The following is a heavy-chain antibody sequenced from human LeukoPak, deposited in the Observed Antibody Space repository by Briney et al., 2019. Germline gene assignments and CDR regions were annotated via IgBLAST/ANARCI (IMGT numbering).Heavy chain of an antibody. J-gene: IGHJ4*02. CDR2: IYYSGST. CDR3: AREPKYGSGSRGIFDY. D-gene: IGHD3-10*01. V-gene: IGHV4-31*03. Sequence: SQTLSLTCTVSGGSISSGGYYWSWIRQHPGKGLEWIGYIYYSGSTYYNPSLKSRVTISVDTSKSQFSLKLSSVTAADTAVYYCAREPKYGSGSRGIFDYWGQGTLVTVSS. CDR1: GGSISSGGYY.